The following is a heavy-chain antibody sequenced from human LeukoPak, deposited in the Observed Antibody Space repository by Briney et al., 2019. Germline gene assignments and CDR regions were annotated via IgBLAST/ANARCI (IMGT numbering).Heavy chain of an antibody. CDR1: GYTFTSYD. J-gene: IGHJ4*02. Sequence: ASVKVSCKASGYTFTSYDINWVRQATGQGLEWMGWMNPNSGNTGYAQKFQGRVTITRNTSISTAYMELSSLRSEDTAVYYCARGSQIEYSSPSYFDYWGQGTLVTVSS. V-gene: IGHV1-8*03. D-gene: IGHD6-6*01. CDR2: MNPNSGNT. CDR3: ARGSQIEYSSPSYFDY.